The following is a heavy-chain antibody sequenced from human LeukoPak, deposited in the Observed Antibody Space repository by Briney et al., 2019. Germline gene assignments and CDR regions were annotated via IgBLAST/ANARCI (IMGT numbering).Heavy chain of an antibody. CDR1: GYTFTSYG. D-gene: IGHD6-13*01. V-gene: IGHV1-18*01. J-gene: IGHJ4*02. CDR2: ISAYNGDT. CDR3: ARDYQAGYSSSWPRV. Sequence: ASVKVSCKASGYTFTSYGITWVRQAPGQGLEWMGWISAYNGDTNYAQKLQGRVTMTTDTSTSTAYMELRSLRSDDTAVYYCARDYQAGYSSSWPRVWGQGTLVTVSS.